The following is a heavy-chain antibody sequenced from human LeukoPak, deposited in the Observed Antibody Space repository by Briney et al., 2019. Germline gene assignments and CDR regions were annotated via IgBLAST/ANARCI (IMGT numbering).Heavy chain of an antibody. CDR1: GFTFDDYA. D-gene: IGHD6-19*01. CDR3: AKDQRQQWLVQGSYYYYYMDV. CDR2: ISWDGGST. Sequence: GGSLRLSCAASGFTFDDYAMHWVRQAPGKGLEWVSLISWDGGSTYYADSVKGRFTISRGNSKNSLYLQMNSLRAEDTALYYCAKDQRQQWLVQGSYYYYYMDVWGKGTTVTVSS. V-gene: IGHV3-43D*03. J-gene: IGHJ6*03.